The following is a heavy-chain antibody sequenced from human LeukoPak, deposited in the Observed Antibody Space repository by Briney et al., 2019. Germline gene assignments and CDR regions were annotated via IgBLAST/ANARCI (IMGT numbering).Heavy chain of an antibody. J-gene: IGHJ4*02. CDR3: ATGAGCGY. CDR2: IKQDGSER. Sequence: GGPLRLSCAASGFTFSSYWMTWVRRAPGKGLEWVAHIKQDGSERNYVDSVKGRFTISRDNAKNSLYLQMNTLRDEVTALYYCATGAGCGYWGQGTLVAVSS. V-gene: IGHV3-7*03. CDR1: GFTFSSYW. D-gene: IGHD6-19*01.